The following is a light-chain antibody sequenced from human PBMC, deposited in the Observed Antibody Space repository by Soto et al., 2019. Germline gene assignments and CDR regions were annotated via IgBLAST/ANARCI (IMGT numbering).Light chain of an antibody. CDR3: QRYNSYSWT. V-gene: IGKV1-5*03. J-gene: IGKJ1*01. CDR1: QSISSW. Sequence: IQMTQSPSTLSASVGDRVTITFRASQSISSWLAWYQQKPGKAPKLLIYKASSLESGVPSRFSGSGSGTEFTLTISSLQPDDFATYYCQRYNSYSWTFGQGTKVDIK. CDR2: KAS.